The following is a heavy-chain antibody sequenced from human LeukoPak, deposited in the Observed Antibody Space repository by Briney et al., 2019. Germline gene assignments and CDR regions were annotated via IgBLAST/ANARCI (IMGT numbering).Heavy chain of an antibody. CDR2: IYTNGST. CDR3: ARENSGSYREFDY. V-gene: IGHV4-4*07. J-gene: IGHJ4*02. Sequence: KPSETLSLTCTVSGGSISSYYWSWIRQPAGKGLEWIGRIYTNGSTNYNASLKSRVSMSVDTSKNQFSLKLSSVTAADTAVFYCARENSGSYREFDYWGQGTLVTVSS. D-gene: IGHD1-26*01. CDR1: GGSISSYY.